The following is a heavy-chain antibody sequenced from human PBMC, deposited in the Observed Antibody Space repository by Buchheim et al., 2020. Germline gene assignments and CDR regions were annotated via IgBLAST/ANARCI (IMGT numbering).Heavy chain of an antibody. Sequence: QVQLQESGPGLVKPSQTLSLTCTVSGASIRSGDYYWSWIRQPPGKGLEWIGYIYYSGSTSYNPSLKSRVTLLVDTSNNQFSLKMSSVTAADTAVYYCARSDREFTGWFDPWGQGTL. J-gene: IGHJ5*02. CDR2: IYYSGST. CDR3: ARSDREFTGWFDP. CDR1: GASIRSGDYY. V-gene: IGHV4-30-4*01. D-gene: IGHD3-22*01.